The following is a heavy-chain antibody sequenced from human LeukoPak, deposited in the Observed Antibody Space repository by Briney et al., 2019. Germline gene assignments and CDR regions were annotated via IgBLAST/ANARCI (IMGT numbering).Heavy chain of an antibody. J-gene: IGHJ4*02. CDR2: IIPIFGTA. D-gene: IGHD3-3*01. CDR3: ARGRIDNNYDFWSSGLGDY. V-gene: IGHV1-69*06. CDR1: GGTFSSYA. Sequence: GASVKVSCKASGGTFSSYAISWVRQAPGQGLEWMGGIIPIFGTANYAQKFQGRVTITADKSTSTAYMELSSLRSEDTAVYYCARGRIDNNYDFWSSGLGDYWGQGTLVTVSS.